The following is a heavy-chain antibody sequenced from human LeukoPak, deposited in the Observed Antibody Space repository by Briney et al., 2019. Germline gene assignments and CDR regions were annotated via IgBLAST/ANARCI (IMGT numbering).Heavy chain of an antibody. J-gene: IGHJ4*02. CDR1: GFTFSTSW. V-gene: IGHV3-74*03. CDR2: IDSDGSRI. D-gene: IGHD3-10*01. CDR3: AREETRITMLRGVTYFEY. Sequence: QSGGSLRLSCEGSGFTFSTSWMHWVRQAPGKGLVWVSRIDSDGSRITYADSVKGRFTISRDNAKNSLYLQMSSLRAEDTALYYGAREETRITMLRGVTYFEYWGQGTLVTVSS.